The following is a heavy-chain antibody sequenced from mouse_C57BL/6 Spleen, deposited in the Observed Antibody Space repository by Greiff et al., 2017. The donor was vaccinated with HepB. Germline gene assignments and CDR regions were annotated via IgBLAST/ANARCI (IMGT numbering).Heavy chain of an antibody. J-gene: IGHJ4*01. V-gene: IGHV1-59*01. CDR2: IDPSDSYT. D-gene: IGHD1-1*01. CDR1: GYTFTSYW. Sequence: QVHVKQPGAELVRPGTSVKLSCKASGYTFTSYWMHWVKQRPGQGLEWIGVIDPSDSYTNYNQKFKGKATLTVDTSSSTAYMQLSSLTSEDSAVYYCARLGYYYGSDYAMDYWGQGTSVTVSS. CDR3: ARLGYYYGSDYAMDY.